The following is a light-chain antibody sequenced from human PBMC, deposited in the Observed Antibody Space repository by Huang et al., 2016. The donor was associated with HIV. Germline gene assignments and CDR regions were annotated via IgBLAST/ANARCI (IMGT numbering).Light chain of an antibody. CDR3: QQLRSYPLT. J-gene: IGKJ4*01. V-gene: IGKV1-9*01. CDR1: QGISTS. CDR2: YAS. Sequence: IQLTQSPSSLSASIGDRVTITCRASQGISTSLAWYQQKPGKAPNLLIFYASSLRSGVPSRFSGSRSGTVFTLSISSLQPEDFATYFCQQLRSYPLTFGGGTKVEIK.